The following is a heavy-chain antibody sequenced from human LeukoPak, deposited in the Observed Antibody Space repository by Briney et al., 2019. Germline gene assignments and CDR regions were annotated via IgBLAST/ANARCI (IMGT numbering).Heavy chain of an antibody. V-gene: IGHV3-21*01. CDR3: ARDSFVLLDY. J-gene: IGHJ4*02. Sequence: GGSLRLSCAASGFTFSTYSMNWVRQAPGKGLEWVSSISSSSSYIYYADSVKGRFTISRDNAKNSLSLQMNSLRAEDTAVYYCARDSFVLLDYWGQGILVTVSS. CDR2: ISSSSSYI. CDR1: GFTFSTYS. D-gene: IGHD3-10*01.